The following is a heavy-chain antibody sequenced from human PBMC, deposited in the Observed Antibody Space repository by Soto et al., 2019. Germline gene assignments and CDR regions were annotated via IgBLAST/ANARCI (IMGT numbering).Heavy chain of an antibody. D-gene: IGHD5-12*01. Sequence: GGSLRLSCAASGFTFSSYGMHWVRQAPGKGLEWVAVISYDGSNKYYADSVKGRFTISRDNSKNTLYLQMNSLRAEDTAVYYCAKDTSGYEGLSFFYYYYGMDVWGQGTTVTVSS. CDR2: ISYDGSNK. CDR3: AKDTSGYEGLSFFYYYYGMDV. CDR1: GFTFSSYG. V-gene: IGHV3-30*18. J-gene: IGHJ6*02.